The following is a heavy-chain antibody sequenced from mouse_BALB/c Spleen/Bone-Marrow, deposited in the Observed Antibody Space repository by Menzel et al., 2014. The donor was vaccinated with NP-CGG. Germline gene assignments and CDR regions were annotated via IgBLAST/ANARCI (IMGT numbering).Heavy chain of an antibody. CDR1: GFDFGRYW. V-gene: IGHV4-2*02. Sequence: EVQLVESGGGLVQSGGSLNLACVASGFDFGRYWMSWVRQAPGKGLEWIGEINPGSSTINYSPSLKDKFIMSRDNAKNTLYLQMKKVRSEDTALYYCARLGYSGYHDNWGQGTTLTVSS. D-gene: IGHD1-2*01. CDR3: ARLGYSGYHDN. CDR2: INPGSSTI. J-gene: IGHJ2*01.